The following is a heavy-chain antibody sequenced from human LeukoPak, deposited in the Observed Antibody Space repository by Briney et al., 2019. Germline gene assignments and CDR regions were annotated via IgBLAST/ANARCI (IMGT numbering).Heavy chain of an antibody. CDR1: GGSISEYY. CDR2: IYESGGT. J-gene: IGHJ4*02. CDR3: ARDRAAFCYASGLAY. D-gene: IGHD3-10*01. V-gene: IGHV4-59*01. Sequence: PSETLSLTCTVSGGSISEYYWSWIRQSPGKGLEWIGYIYESGGTNYNPSLRSRVTISLDTSKTQVSLKVTSLTAADTAVYYCARDRAAFCYASGLAYWGQGIPDTVSS.